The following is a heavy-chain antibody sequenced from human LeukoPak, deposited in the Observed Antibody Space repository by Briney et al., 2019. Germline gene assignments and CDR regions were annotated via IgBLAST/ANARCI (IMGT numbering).Heavy chain of an antibody. CDR1: GGSFSGYY. V-gene: IGHV4-34*01. CDR3: AKDGQRITMIVVVPGGAFDI. J-gene: IGHJ3*02. Sequence: SETLSLTCAIYGGSFSGYYWSWIRQPPGKGLEWIGEINHSGSTNYNPSLKSRVSISVDTSKNQFSLRLSSVTAADTAVYYCAKDGQRITMIVVVPGGAFDIWGQGIMVTVSS. D-gene: IGHD3-22*01. CDR2: INHSGST.